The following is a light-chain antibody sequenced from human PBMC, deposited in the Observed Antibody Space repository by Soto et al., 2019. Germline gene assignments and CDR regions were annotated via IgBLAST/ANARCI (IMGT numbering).Light chain of an antibody. CDR2: QAS. Sequence: IQMPQSPPTLSASVGDTVTITCLPSETINTWLAWFQQKPGKAPKLLIYQASTLESGVPSRFSGSGAGTEFTLTISSLQPDDFATYYCQQYNTYSGTFGQGTKVDI. J-gene: IGKJ1*01. CDR1: ETINTW. CDR3: QQYNTYSGT. V-gene: IGKV1-5*03.